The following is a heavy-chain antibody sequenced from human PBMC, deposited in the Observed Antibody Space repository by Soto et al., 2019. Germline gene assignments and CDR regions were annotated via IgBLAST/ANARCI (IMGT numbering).Heavy chain of an antibody. J-gene: IGHJ3*01. Sequence: QVQLQEAGPGLVKPSQTLSLTCIVSGGSISSGNHFWSWIRQPPGKGLEWIGYIFYSGTAYYNSSRKSGVSMSVDTSKNRVSLNLSSVTAADTPMNYVARAVSTPVHLGADDAFDVWGQGTMVTVSS. CDR2: IFYSGTA. CDR1: GGSISSGNHF. D-gene: IGHD4-17*01. V-gene: IGHV4-30-4*01. CDR3: ARAVSTPVHLGADDAFDV.